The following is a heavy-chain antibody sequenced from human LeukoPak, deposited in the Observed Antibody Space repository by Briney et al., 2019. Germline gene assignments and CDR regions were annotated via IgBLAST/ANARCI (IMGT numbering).Heavy chain of an antibody. J-gene: IGHJ4*02. CDR3: ARDRYYYDSSGWGGEFDY. D-gene: IGHD3-22*01. Sequence: SETLSLTCTVSGGSISSYYWSWIRQPPGKGLEWIGYIYYSGSTNYNPSLKSRVTISVDTSKNQFSLKLSSVTAADTAVYYCARDRYYYDSSGWGGEFDYWGQGSLVTVSS. CDR2: IYYSGST. CDR1: GGSISSYY. V-gene: IGHV4-59*01.